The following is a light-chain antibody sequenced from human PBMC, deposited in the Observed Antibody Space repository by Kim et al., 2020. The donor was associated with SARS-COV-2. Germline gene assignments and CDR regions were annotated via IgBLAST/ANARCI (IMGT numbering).Light chain of an antibody. CDR3: QQFNNHPRT. Sequence: SASVGDRVPITCRASQGISSALAWYQHKPGKAPKLLIYDASSLESGVPSRFSGSGSGTDFTLTISSLQPEDFATYYCQQFNNHPRTFGQGTKLEI. CDR1: QGISSA. V-gene: IGKV1D-13*01. CDR2: DAS. J-gene: IGKJ2*01.